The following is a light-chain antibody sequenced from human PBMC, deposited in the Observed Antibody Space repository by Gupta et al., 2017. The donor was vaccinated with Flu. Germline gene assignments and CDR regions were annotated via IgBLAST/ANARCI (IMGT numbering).Light chain of an antibody. V-gene: IGLV6-57*03. CDR1: SGRIATNY. J-gene: IGLJ3*02. Sequence: TVTISCTRSSGRIATNYVQWYQQRPGSVPSSVIYEDDIRPAGVPSRFSASIDRSSNSASLTIAGLETEDEADYFCQADDGNVWVFGGGTKLTVL. CDR2: EDD. CDR3: QADDGNVWV.